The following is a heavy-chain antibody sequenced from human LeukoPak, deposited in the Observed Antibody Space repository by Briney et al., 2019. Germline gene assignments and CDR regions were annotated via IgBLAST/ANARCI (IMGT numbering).Heavy chain of an antibody. D-gene: IGHD3-9*01. Sequence: GGSLRLSCAASGFTFSSYSMNWVRQAPGKGLEWVSYISSSSSTIYYADSVKGRFTISRDNAKNSLYLQMNSLRAEDTAVYYCARSINTYYYYMDVWGKGTTVTVSS. CDR2: ISSSSSTI. CDR1: GFTFSSYS. CDR3: ARSINTYYYYMDV. V-gene: IGHV3-48*01. J-gene: IGHJ6*03.